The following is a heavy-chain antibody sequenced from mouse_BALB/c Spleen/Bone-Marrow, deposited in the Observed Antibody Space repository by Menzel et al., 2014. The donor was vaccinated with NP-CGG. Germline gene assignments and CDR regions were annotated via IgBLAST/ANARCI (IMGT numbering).Heavy chain of an antibody. D-gene: IGHD1-1*01. CDR1: GYTFTSNT. Sequence: VQLQESAAELARPGASVKMSCKASGYTFTSNTIQWVKQRPGQGLEWIGYINPTGGYTDYNQKFKDKTTLTADKSSSTAYMQLSSLTSEDSAVYYCAREATSYAYFDYWGQGTILTVSS. CDR2: INPTGGYT. V-gene: IGHV1-4*02. CDR3: AREATSYAYFDY. J-gene: IGHJ2*01.